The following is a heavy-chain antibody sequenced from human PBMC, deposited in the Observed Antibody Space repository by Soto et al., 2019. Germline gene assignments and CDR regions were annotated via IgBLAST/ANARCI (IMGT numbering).Heavy chain of an antibody. J-gene: IGHJ4*02. CDR2: IYYTGGT. V-gene: IGHV4-59*01. CDR3: ARLEEQFIWYFDS. CDR1: GGPISGSS. D-gene: IGHD1-1*01. Sequence: QVQLQESGPGLVKPSETLSLSCSVSGGPISGSSWTWIRQPPGKGLEWIGYIYYTGGTKYNPSLKGRVTISVDPSRSQFSLHLTSVTAADTGVYYCARLEEQFIWYFDSWGQGTLVTVSS.